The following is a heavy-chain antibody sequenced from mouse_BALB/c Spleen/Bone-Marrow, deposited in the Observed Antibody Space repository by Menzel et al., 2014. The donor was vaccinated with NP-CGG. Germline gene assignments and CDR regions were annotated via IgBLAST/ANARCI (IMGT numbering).Heavy chain of an antibody. CDR2: IDPYNGGT. Sequence: EVQLQQSGPELVKPGTSVKVSCKASGYSFTSYNMYWVKQSHGKSLEWIGYIDPYNGGTSYNQKFKGKATLTVDKSSSTAYMHLNSLTSEESAVYYCAKIGIGSIEGDYWGQGTLVTVSA. V-gene: IGHV1S135*01. CDR3: AKIGIGSIEGDY. J-gene: IGHJ3*01. CDR1: GYSFTSYN. D-gene: IGHD2-10*02.